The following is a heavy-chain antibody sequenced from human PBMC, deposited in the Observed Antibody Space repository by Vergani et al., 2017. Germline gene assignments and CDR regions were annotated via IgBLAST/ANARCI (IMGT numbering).Heavy chain of an antibody. CDR2: IYYSGST. CDR1: GGSISSYY. Sequence: QVQLQESGPGLVKPSQTLSLTCTVSGGSISSYYWSWIRQHPGKGLEWIGYIYYSGSTYYNPSLKSRVTISVDTSKNQFSLKLSSVTAADTAVYYCARDVVVPAAMGGMDVWGQGTTVTVSS. CDR3: ARDVVVPAAMGGMDV. D-gene: IGHD2-2*01. V-gene: IGHV4-31*03. J-gene: IGHJ6*02.